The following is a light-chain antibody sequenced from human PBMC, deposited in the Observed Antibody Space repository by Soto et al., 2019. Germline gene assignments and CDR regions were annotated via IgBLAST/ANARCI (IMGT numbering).Light chain of an antibody. CDR1: SSNIGPGYD. CDR3: QSYDSSLRGVV. Sequence: QSVLTQPPSVSGAPGQRVTMSCTGTSSNIGPGYDVHWYQHLPGTAPKVLIYDNSIRPPGVPDRFSGSKSGTSASLAITGLQAEDEADYYCQSYDSSLRGVVFGGGTKLTVL. J-gene: IGLJ2*01. V-gene: IGLV1-40*01. CDR2: DNS.